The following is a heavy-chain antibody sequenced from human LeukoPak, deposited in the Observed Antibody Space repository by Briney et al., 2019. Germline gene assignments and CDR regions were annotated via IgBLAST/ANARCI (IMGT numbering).Heavy chain of an antibody. CDR2: ISSSSSYI. CDR3: ARDERIVVVIAPTDAFDI. D-gene: IGHD2-21*01. V-gene: IGHV3-21*01. J-gene: IGHJ3*02. Sequence: GGSLRLSCAASGFTFSSYSMNWVRQAPGKGLEWVSSISSSSSYIHYADSVKGRFTISRDNAKNSLYLQMNSLRAEDTAVYYCARDERIVVVIAPTDAFDIWGQGTMVTVSS. CDR1: GFTFSSYS.